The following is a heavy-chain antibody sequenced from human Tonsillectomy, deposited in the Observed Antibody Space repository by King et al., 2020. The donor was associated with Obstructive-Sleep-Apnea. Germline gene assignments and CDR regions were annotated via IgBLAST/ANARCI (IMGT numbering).Heavy chain of an antibody. Sequence: QLQESGPRLVKPSETLSLICSXSGGSIXDYYWSWIXQPPGKGLEWIGYIYYSGSTDYNPSLKTRVTISVDTPKNQFSLTLSAVNATDAAVYFCARVRAATXXYGMDVXGQGXTVTVSS. V-gene: IGHV4-59*01. CDR3: ARVRAATXXYGMDV. CDR1: GGSIXDYY. J-gene: IGHJ6*02. CDR2: IYYSGST.